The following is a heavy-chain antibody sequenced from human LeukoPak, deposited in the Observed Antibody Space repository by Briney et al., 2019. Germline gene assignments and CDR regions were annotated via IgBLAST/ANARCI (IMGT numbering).Heavy chain of an antibody. D-gene: IGHD3-22*01. J-gene: IGHJ4*02. Sequence: PGGSLRLSCAASGFTFSSYSMNWVRQAPGKGLEWVSSISSSSSYIYYADSVKGRFTISRDNSKNTLYLQMNSLGAEDTAVYYCAKDPHKYYYDSSGYYYYFDYWGQGTLVTVSS. CDR2: ISSSSSYI. V-gene: IGHV3-21*04. CDR1: GFTFSSYS. CDR3: AKDPHKYYYDSSGYYYYFDY.